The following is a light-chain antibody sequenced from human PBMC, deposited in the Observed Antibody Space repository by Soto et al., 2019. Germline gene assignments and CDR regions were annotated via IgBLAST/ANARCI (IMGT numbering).Light chain of an antibody. CDR3: QQYYSYPRT. CDR2: AAS. J-gene: IGKJ1*01. Sequence: AIRMTQSPSSFSSSTGDRVTITFRASQGISSYLAWYQQKPGKAPKFLIYAASTLQSGVPSRFSGSGSGTDFTLTISCLQSEDFATYYCQQYYSYPRTFGQGTKVDIK. CDR1: QGISSY. V-gene: IGKV1-8*01.